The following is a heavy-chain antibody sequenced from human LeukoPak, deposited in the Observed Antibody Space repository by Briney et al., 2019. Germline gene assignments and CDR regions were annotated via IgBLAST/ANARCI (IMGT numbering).Heavy chain of an antibody. D-gene: IGHD6-19*01. CDR3: ARARYSSGWYLG. CDR1: GFTFSSYA. J-gene: IGHJ4*02. V-gene: IGHV3-21*01. CDR2: ISSSSSYI. Sequence: TGGSLRLSCAASGFTFSSYAMSWLRQAPGKGLEWVSSISSSSSYIYYADSVKGRFTISRDNAKNSLYLQMNSLRAEDTAVYYCARARYSSGWYLGWGQGTLVTVSS.